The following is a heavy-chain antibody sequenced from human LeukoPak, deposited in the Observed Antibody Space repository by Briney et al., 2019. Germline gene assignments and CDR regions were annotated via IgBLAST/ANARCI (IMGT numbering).Heavy chain of an antibody. CDR3: GTRGCTSCYTRGNWFDP. CDR2: IIPIFGTA. CDR1: GGTFSSYA. D-gene: IGHD2-2*02. J-gene: IGHJ5*02. Sequence: GSSVKVSCKASGGTFSSYAISWVRQAPGQGLEWMGGIIPIFGTANYAQKFQGRVTITADESTSTAYMELSSLRSEDTAVYYCGTRGCTSCYTRGNWFDPWGQGTLVTVSS. V-gene: IGHV1-69*01.